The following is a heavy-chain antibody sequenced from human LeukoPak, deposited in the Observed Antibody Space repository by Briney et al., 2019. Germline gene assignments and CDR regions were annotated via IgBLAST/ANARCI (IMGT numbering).Heavy chain of an antibody. Sequence: GRSLRLSCAASGFTFSSYGMHWVRQAPGKGLEWVAVISYDGSNKYYADSVKGRFTISRDNSKNTLYLQMNSLRAEDTAVYYCASDRYNWNHGAFDIWGQGTMVTVSS. J-gene: IGHJ3*02. CDR1: GFTFSSYG. V-gene: IGHV3-30*03. CDR2: ISYDGSNK. CDR3: ASDRYNWNHGAFDI. D-gene: IGHD1-20*01.